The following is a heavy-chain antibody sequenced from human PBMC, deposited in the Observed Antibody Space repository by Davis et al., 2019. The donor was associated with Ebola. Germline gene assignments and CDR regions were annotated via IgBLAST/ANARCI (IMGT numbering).Heavy chain of an antibody. V-gene: IGHV6-1*01. Sequence: HSQTLSLTRAISGDSVSGGSTACNWIRQSPLRGLEWLGRTYFSSKWYHDYAVSVSSRITINPDTSKNQFSLQLNSVTPEDTAVYYCASGWLRGKFDPWGQGTLVTVSS. J-gene: IGHJ5*02. CDR1: GDSVSGGSTA. CDR3: ASGWLRGKFDP. CDR2: TYFSSKWYH. D-gene: IGHD6-19*01.